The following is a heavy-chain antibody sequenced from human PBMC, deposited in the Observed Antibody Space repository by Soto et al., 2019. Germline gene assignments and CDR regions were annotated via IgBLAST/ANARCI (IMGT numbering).Heavy chain of an antibody. Sequence: GGSLSLSCAASGFTFSIYGMHWVRHAPGKGLEWVAVISYDGSNKYYADSVKGRFTISRDNSKNTLYLQMNSLRAEDTAVYYCAKVTPDVYSSSYWFDPWGQGTLVTVSS. CDR3: AKVTPDVYSSSYWFDP. CDR2: ISYDGSNK. J-gene: IGHJ5*02. V-gene: IGHV3-30*18. CDR1: GFTFSIYG. D-gene: IGHD6-6*01.